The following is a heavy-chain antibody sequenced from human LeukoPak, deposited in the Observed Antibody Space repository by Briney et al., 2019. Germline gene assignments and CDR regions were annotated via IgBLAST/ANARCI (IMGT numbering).Heavy chain of an antibody. CDR1: GFTFSSYG. Sequence: GGSLRLSCAASGFTFSSYGMHWVRQAPGKGLEWVAVIWYDGSNKYYADSVKGRFTISRDNSRNTLNLQMNSLRVEDTAVYYCARGGSGNGYRYAMDAWGQGTTVTVSS. CDR2: IWYDGSNK. CDR3: ARGGSGNGYRYAMDA. J-gene: IGHJ6*02. V-gene: IGHV3-33*01. D-gene: IGHD6-25*01.